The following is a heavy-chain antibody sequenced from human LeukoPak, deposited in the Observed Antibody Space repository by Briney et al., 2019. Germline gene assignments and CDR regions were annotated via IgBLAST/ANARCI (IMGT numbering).Heavy chain of an antibody. CDR1: GITFSNAW. J-gene: IGHJ4*02. D-gene: IGHD6-19*01. Sequence: GGSLRLSCAASGITFSNAWMTWVRQAPGKGLEWVGRIYRSSNGETTDYGAPVKGRFTMSRDDSKNTLYLQMNSLKTEDTAAYCTTYSSGSCPFWGQGTLVTVSS. CDR3: TYSSGSCPF. V-gene: IGHV3-15*01. CDR2: IYRSSNGETT.